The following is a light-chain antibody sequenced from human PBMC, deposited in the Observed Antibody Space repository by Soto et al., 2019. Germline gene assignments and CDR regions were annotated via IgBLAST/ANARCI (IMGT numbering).Light chain of an antibody. CDR3: QQSYSTPRT. CDR1: QSISSY. V-gene: IGKV1-39*01. CDR2: AAS. J-gene: IGKJ1*01. Sequence: DIQMTQSPSSMSASVGDIVTITCRASQSISSYINWYQQKPGKAPKLLIYAASSLQSGVPSRFSGSASGTDFTLTISSLQPEDFATYYCQQSYSTPRTFGQGTKGEIK.